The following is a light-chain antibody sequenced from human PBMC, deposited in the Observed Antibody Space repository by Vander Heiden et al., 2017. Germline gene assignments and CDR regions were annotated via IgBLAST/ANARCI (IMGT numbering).Light chain of an antibody. V-gene: IGKV3-11*01. J-gene: IGKJ4*01. CDR3: QQRSKWPLT. CDR2: DAS. Sequence: DIVLTQSSATRSLSPGERATLSCRASQSISSSLAWYQQKPGQAPRLLIYDASNRATGIPARFSGSGSGTDFTLSISSLEPEDFAVYYCQQRSKWPLTFGGGTQVEIK. CDR1: QSISSS.